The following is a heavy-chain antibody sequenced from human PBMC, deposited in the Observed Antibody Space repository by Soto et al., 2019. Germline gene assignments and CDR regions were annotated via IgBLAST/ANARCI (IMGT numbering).Heavy chain of an antibody. CDR1: GFSFEDHA. CDR2: ISWNSGSI. D-gene: IGHD6-13*01. V-gene: IGHV3-9*01. Sequence: FQRLSCAASGFSFEDHAMHWVRQTPGKGLEWVSGISWNSGSIGYADSVKGRFTISRDNAKNSLYLQMNSLRAEDTALYYCAKETGSWDLPYYYYGMDVWGQGTTVTGSS. J-gene: IGHJ6*02. CDR3: AKETGSWDLPYYYYGMDV.